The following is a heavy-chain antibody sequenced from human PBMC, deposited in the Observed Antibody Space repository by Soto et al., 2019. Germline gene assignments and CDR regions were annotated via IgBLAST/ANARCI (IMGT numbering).Heavy chain of an antibody. J-gene: IGHJ4*02. CDR3: ASLYYYDSSGSFDY. V-gene: IGHV4-59*01. CDR1: GGSISSYY. CDR2: IYYSGST. D-gene: IGHD3-22*01. Sequence: SETLSLTCTVSGGSISSYYWSWIRQPPGKGLEWIGYIYYSGSTNYNPSLKSRVTISVDTSKNQFSLKLGSVTAADTAVYYCASLYYYDSSGSFDYWGQGTLVTVSS.